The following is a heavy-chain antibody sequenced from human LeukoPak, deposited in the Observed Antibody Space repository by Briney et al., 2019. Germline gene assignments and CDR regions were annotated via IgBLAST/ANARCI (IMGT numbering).Heavy chain of an antibody. Sequence: SETLSLTRTVSGGSISSSSYYWGWIRQPPGKGLEWIGSIYYSGSTYYNPSLKSRVTISVDTSKNQFSLKLSSVTAADTAVYYCAREGGYDSSGYYYSPDHAFDIWGQGTMVTVSS. J-gene: IGHJ3*02. V-gene: IGHV4-39*01. CDR3: AREGGYDSSGYYYSPDHAFDI. CDR1: GGSISSSSYY. D-gene: IGHD3-22*01. CDR2: IYYSGST.